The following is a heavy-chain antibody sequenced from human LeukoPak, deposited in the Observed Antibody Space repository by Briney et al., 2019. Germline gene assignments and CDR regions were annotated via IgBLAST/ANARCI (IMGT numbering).Heavy chain of an antibody. V-gene: IGHV4-59*01. Sequence: SETLSLTCTVSGGSISSYYWSWIRQPPGKGLEWIGYIYYSGSTNYNPSLKSRVTISVDTSKNQFFLKLSSVTAADTAVYYCARGSSWPYYFDYWGQGTLVTVSS. CDR2: IYYSGST. CDR1: GGSISSYY. D-gene: IGHD6-13*01. J-gene: IGHJ4*02. CDR3: ARGSSWPYYFDY.